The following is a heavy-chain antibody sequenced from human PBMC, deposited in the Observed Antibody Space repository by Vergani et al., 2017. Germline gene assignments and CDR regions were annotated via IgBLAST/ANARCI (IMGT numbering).Heavy chain of an antibody. D-gene: IGHD2-15*01. CDR2: IYTSGST. Sequence: QVQLQESGPGLVKPSQTLSLTCTVSGGSISSGSYYWSWIRQPAGKGLEWIGRIYTSGSTNYNPSLKSRGTISVDTSKNQFSLKLSSVTAADTDVYYCARGLLSGYCSGGSCYDWFDPWGQGTLVTVSS. CDR3: ARGLLSGYCSGGSCYDWFDP. J-gene: IGHJ5*02. V-gene: IGHV4-61*02. CDR1: GGSISSGSYY.